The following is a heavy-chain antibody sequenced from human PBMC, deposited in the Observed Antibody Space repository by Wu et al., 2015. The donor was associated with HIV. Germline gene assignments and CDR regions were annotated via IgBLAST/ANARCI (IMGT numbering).Heavy chain of an antibody. CDR3: AREVYGSGSYSKFLQQ. CDR2: INPSGGST. Sequence: QVQLVQSGAEVKKPGASVKVSCKASGYTFTSYYMHWVRQAPGQGLEWMGIINPSGGSTNYAQKFQGRVTMTRDTSTSTVYMEVRRLRSDDTAVYYCAREVYGSGSYSKFLQQWGQGTLVTVFS. V-gene: IGHV1-46*01. J-gene: IGHJ1*01. D-gene: IGHD3-10*01. CDR1: GYTFTSYY.